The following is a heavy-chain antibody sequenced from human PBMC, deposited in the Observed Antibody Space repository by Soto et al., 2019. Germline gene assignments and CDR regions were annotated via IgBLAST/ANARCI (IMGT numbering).Heavy chain of an antibody. Sequence: QLQLQESGPGLVKPSETLSLTCSVSGDSINSDNYYWGWIRQPPGKGLEWIGSIYYRGNTYYNPSLKTRVTLSLDKSKSQCSLKLNSVTAADSAGYFCARLEGLATISYYFDYWGQGTLVTVSS. V-gene: IGHV4-39*01. CDR1: GDSINSDNYY. CDR2: IYYRGNT. D-gene: IGHD3-9*01. J-gene: IGHJ4*02. CDR3: ARLEGLATISYYFDY.